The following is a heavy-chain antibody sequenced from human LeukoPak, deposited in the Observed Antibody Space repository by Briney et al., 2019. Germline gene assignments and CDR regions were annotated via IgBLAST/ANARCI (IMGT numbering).Heavy chain of an antibody. CDR1: GFTFNSYG. D-gene: IGHD6-13*01. V-gene: IGHV3-23*01. CDR2: ISGSGGST. J-gene: IGHJ4*02. CDR3: AKVPQWSSFRFFDY. Sequence: GGTLRLSCAASGFTFNSYGMSWVRQAPGKGLEWVSAISGSGGSTYYADSVKGRFTISRDNSKNTLYLQMNSLRAEDTAVYYCAKVPQWSSFRFFDYWGQGTLVTVSS.